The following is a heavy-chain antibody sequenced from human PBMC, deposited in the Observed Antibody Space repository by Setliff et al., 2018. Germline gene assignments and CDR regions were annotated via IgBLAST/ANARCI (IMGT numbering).Heavy chain of an antibody. D-gene: IGHD2-15*01. CDR2: ISASSANI. CDR1: GFTFSSYS. J-gene: IGHJ4*02. CDR3: ARDIRGILSLHDFDS. V-gene: IGHV3-48*01. Sequence: PGGSLRLSCAASGFTFSSYSMNWVRQAPGKGLEWVSYISASSANIQYADSVRGRFTVSRDNAKTSLYLQMNSLRAEDTAIYYCARDIRGILSLHDFDSWGQGTLVTVSS.